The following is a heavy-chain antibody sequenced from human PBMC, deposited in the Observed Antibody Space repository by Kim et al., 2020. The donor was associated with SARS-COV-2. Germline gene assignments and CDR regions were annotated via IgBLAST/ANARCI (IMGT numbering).Heavy chain of an antibody. CDR3: AKDMGGSYFRWEFDY. D-gene: IGHD1-26*01. J-gene: IGHJ4*02. Sequence: DSVKGRFTISRDNAKNSLYLQMNSLRAEDTALYYCAKDMGGSYFRWEFDYWGQGTLVTVSS. V-gene: IGHV3-9*01.